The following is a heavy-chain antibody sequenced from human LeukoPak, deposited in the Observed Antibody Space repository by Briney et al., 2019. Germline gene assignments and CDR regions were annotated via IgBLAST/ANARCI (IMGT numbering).Heavy chain of an antibody. CDR2: LTISGGST. J-gene: IGHJ4*02. Sequence: GGSLRLSCAASGFTFRSYAMTWVRQAPGKGLEWVSGLTISGGSTFTADSVKGRFTISRDNSKNTLYLQMNSLRAEDTALYYCAKVRVGATTGGFDYWGQGTLVTVSS. CDR3: AKVRVGATTGGFDY. D-gene: IGHD1-26*01. V-gene: IGHV3-23*01. CDR1: GFTFRSYA.